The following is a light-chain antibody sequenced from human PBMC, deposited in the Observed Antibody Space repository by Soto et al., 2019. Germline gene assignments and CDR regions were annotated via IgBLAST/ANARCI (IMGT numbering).Light chain of an antibody. CDR1: SSDVGNYNF. CDR3: CSYAGSDTFCV. V-gene: IGLV2-23*02. Sequence: QSVLTQPASVSGSPGQSITISCNGSSSDVGNYNFVSWYQQHPGKAPKLMIYDVNKRPSGVSNRFSGSKSGNTASLTISGLQAEDEADYYCCSYAGSDTFCVFGTGTKVTVL. CDR2: DVN. J-gene: IGLJ1*01.